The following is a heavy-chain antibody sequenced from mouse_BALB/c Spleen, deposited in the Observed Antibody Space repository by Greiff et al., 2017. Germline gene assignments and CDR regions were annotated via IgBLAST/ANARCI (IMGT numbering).Heavy chain of an antibody. J-gene: IGHJ1*01. Sequence: EVKLVESGGGLVQPGGSLKLSCAASGFTFSSYGMSWVRQTPDKRLELVATINSNGGSTYYPDSVKGRFTISRDNAKNTLYLQMSSLKSEDTAMYYCARDSSNWYFDVWGAGTTVTVSS. CDR3: ARDSSNWYFDV. CDR1: GFTFSSYG. D-gene: IGHD1-1*01. CDR2: INSNGGST. V-gene: IGHV5-6-3*01.